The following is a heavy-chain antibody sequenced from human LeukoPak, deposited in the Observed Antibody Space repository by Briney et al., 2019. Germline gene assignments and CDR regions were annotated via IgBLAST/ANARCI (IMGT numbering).Heavy chain of an antibody. V-gene: IGHV3-15*01. Sequence: GGSLRLSCAASGFTFSNAWMSWVRQAPGKGLEWVGRIKSKTDGGATDYPAPVKGRFTISRDDSKNTLYLQMNSLKTEDTAVYYCTTSGGTTTRFVDYWGQGTLVSVSS. CDR1: GFTFSNAW. CDR2: IKSKTDGGAT. CDR3: TTSGGTTTRFVDY. D-gene: IGHD2/OR15-2a*01. J-gene: IGHJ4*02.